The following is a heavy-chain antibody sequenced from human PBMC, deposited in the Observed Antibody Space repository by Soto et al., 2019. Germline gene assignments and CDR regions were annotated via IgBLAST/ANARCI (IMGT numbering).Heavy chain of an antibody. D-gene: IGHD2-8*01. CDR3: ARDPICTNGVCYSFDY. CDR2: ISSSSSYI. V-gene: IGHV3-21*01. CDR1: GFTFSSYS. J-gene: IGHJ4*02. Sequence: EVQLVESGGGLVKPGGSLRLSCAASGFTFSSYSMNWVRQAPGKGLEWVSPISSSSSYIYYADSVKGRFTISRDNAKNSLYLQMNSLRAEDTAVYYCARDPICTNGVCYSFDYWGQGTLVTVSS.